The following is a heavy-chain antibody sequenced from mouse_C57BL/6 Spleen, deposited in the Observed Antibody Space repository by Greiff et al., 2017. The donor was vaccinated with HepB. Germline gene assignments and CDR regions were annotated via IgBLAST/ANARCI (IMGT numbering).Heavy chain of an antibody. CDR2: IYPGSGST. J-gene: IGHJ4*01. V-gene: IGHV1-55*01. D-gene: IGHD2-4*01. CDR3: ARTYDYDMDVDY. CDR1: GYTFTSYW. Sequence: QVQLQQPGAELVKPGASVKMSCKASGYTFTSYWITWVKQRPGQGLEWIGDIYPGSGSTNYNEKFKSKATLTVDTSPSTAYMQLSSLTSEDSAVYYCARTYDYDMDVDYWGQGTSVTVSS.